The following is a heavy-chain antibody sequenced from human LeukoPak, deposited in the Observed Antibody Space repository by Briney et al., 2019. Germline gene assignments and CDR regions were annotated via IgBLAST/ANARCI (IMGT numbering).Heavy chain of an antibody. J-gene: IGHJ5*02. V-gene: IGHV1-2*02. Sequence: ASVKVSCKASGYTFTGYYMHWVRQAPGQGLEWMGWINPNSGGTNYAQKFQGRVTMTRNTSISTAYMELSSLRSEDTAVYYCARGRRDILTGAYNWFDPWGQGTLVTVSS. CDR1: GYTFTGYY. CDR2: INPNSGGT. CDR3: ARGRRDILTGAYNWFDP. D-gene: IGHD3-9*01.